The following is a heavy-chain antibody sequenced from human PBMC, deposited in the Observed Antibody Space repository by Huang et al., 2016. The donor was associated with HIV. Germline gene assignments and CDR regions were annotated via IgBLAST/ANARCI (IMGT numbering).Heavy chain of an antibody. CDR2: KSNDGRNN. J-gene: IGHJ3*02. V-gene: IGHV3-30*04. CDR1: GFPFNNHA. D-gene: IGHD5-18*01. Sequence: QVQLVESGGGVVQPGRSLRLSCAASGFPFNNHAMHWGRQAQGKWLDCVAVKSNDGRNNYYADSVKGRFTISRDSSKSTLFLHMTSLRTEDTAVYYCARAKDTWDAYDIWGQGTMVIVSS. CDR3: ARAKDTWDAYDI.